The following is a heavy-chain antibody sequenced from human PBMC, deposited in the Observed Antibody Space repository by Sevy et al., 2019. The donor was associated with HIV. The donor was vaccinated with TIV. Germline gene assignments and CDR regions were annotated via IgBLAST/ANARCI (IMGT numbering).Heavy chain of an antibody. CDR3: ARDGGRVDAFDI. CDR2: ISYDGSNK. Sequence: GGSLRLSCAAYGFTFSSYAMHWVRQAPGKGLEWVAVISYDGSNKYYADSVKGRFTISRDKSKNTLYLQMNSLRAEDTAVYYCARDGGRVDAFDIWGQGTMVTVSS. J-gene: IGHJ3*02. V-gene: IGHV3-30-3*01. D-gene: IGHD1-26*01. CDR1: GFTFSSYA.